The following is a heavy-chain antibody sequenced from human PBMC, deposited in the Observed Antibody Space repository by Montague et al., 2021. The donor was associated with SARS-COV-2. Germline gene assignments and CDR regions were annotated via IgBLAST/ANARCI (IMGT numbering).Heavy chain of an antibody. D-gene: IGHD5-12*01. Sequence: LRLSCAISGDSVSSNSAAWNWIRQSPSRGLEWLGRTYYRSKWYNDYAVSVKSRITINPDTSKNQFSLQLNSVTPEDTAVYYCTRQPLGYDFVYYYYGMDVWGQGTTVTVSS. CDR1: GDSVSSNSAA. J-gene: IGHJ6*02. CDR2: TYYRSKWYN. CDR3: TRQPLGYDFVYYYYGMDV. V-gene: IGHV6-1*01.